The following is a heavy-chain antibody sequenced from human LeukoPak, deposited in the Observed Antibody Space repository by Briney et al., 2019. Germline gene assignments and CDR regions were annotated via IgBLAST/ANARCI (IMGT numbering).Heavy chain of an antibody. D-gene: IGHD2-2*01. CDR2: LSHSGSN. V-gene: IGHV4-59*02. Sequence: SETLSLTCTVSGGSVSRYYWSWIRRPPGRGLEWIAYLSHSGSNEPNPSLTSRVTTLVDTSKNRFSLKLTSVTAADTAVYYCARARYANAWYAFDIWGHGTMVTVSS. J-gene: IGHJ3*02. CDR1: GGSVSRYY. CDR3: ARARYANAWYAFDI.